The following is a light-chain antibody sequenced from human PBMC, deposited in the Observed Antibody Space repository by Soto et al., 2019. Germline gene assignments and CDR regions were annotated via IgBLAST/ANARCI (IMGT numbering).Light chain of an antibody. CDR1: QSIRDN. V-gene: IGKV3D-15*01. CDR2: DAS. Sequence: ETVMTQSPATLSVSPGDRATLSCRASQSIRDNVGWYQQKPGQSPRLLIYDASTRAPGVPPRFSGSGSGTEFTLTIGSLQSEDFAVYYCQQYDDWPLYTFGQGTKVEIK. J-gene: IGKJ2*01. CDR3: QQYDDWPLYT.